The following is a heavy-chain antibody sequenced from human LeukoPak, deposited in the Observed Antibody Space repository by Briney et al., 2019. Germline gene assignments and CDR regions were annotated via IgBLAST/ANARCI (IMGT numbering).Heavy chain of an antibody. J-gene: IGHJ1*01. CDR1: GFSFSSYG. Sequence: PGRSLRLSCAASGFSFSSYGMHWVRQAPGKGLEWVAVIWYDGSKKYYADSVKGRFIISRDNSRNTLYLQMNSLRVEDTTVYYCATWGDTTAEYFQRWGQGTLVTVSS. CDR3: ATWGDTTAEYFQR. V-gene: IGHV3-33*01. CDR2: IWYDGSKK. D-gene: IGHD2-21*02.